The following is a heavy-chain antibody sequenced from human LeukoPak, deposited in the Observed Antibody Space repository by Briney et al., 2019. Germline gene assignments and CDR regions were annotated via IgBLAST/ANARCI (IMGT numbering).Heavy chain of an antibody. D-gene: IGHD6-19*01. CDR1: GGSISSYY. J-gene: IGHJ4*02. Sequence: SETLSLTCTVSGGSISSYYWSWIRQPPGKGLEWIGYIYYSGSTYYNPSLKSRVTISVDTSKNQFSLKLSSVTAADTAVYYCARHVSAGRVYYFDYWGQGTLVTVSS. V-gene: IGHV4-59*08. CDR3: ARHVSAGRVYYFDY. CDR2: IYYSGST.